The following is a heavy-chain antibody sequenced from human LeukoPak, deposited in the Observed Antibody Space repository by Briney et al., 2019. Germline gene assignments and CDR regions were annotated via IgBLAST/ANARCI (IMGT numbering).Heavy chain of an antibody. V-gene: IGHV1-18*01. D-gene: IGHD4-17*01. J-gene: IGHJ6*03. Sequence: GASVKVSCKTSGYTFTSYGLSWVRQAPGQGLEWMGWIITYNGNTYYSQKLQGRVTMTTDTSTSTAYMELRSLRSDDPAVYYCAKTTVTSEEYYYYYMDVWGKGTTVTVSS. CDR3: AKTTVTSEEYYYYYMDV. CDR2: IITYNGNT. CDR1: GYTFTSYG.